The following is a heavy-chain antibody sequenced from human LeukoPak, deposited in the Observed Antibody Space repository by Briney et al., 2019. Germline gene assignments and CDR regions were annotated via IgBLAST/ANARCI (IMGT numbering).Heavy chain of an antibody. V-gene: IGHV3-23*01. J-gene: IGHJ3*02. CDR3: AKDGIVGAIHDAFDI. CDR2: ISGSGGHM. CDR1: GFTFSSFG. D-gene: IGHD1-26*01. Sequence: GGSLRLSCAASGFTFSSFGMSWVRQAPGKGLQWVSAISGSGGHMYYADSAKGRFTISRDNAKNSLDLQMNSLRAEDTAVYYCAKDGIVGAIHDAFDIWGQGTMVTVSS.